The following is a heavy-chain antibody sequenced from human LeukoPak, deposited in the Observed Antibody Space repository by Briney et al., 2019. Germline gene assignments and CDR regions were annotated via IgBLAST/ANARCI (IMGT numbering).Heavy chain of an antibody. D-gene: IGHD3-22*01. J-gene: IGHJ4*02. Sequence: SGTLSLTCAVYGGSFSGYYWSWIRQPPGKGLEWMGEINHSGSTNYNPSLKSRVTISVDTSKTQYSLQLSSVTAAYTAVYYCARGSSRYYYDSSGYDCYWGQGTLVTVSP. V-gene: IGHV4-34*01. CDR3: ARGSSRYYYDSSGYDCY. CDR1: GGSFSGYY. CDR2: INHSGST.